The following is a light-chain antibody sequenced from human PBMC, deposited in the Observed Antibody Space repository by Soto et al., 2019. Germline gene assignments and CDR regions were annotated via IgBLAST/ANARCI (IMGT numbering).Light chain of an antibody. Sequence: EIVLTQSPATLSLSPGERATPSCRASQSVSTYLAWYQQKPGQAPRLLIYGASNRATGIPARFSGSGSGTDFTLTISSLEPEDFAVYYCQQRSDWPLTFGGGTKVDIK. CDR1: QSVSTY. J-gene: IGKJ4*01. CDR2: GAS. CDR3: QQRSDWPLT. V-gene: IGKV3-11*01.